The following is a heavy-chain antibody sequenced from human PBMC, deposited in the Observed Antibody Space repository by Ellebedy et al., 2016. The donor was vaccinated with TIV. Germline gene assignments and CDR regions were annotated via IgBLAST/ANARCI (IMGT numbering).Heavy chain of an antibody. CDR2: ISGSTNYI. CDR1: GFTFSTCA. J-gene: IGHJ4*02. Sequence: GESLKISXAASGFTFSTCAMNWVRQAQGQRLEWVASISGSTNYIYYTDSVRGRFTISRDNAKNTLYLQMDSLRAEDTAVYYCARAGSYLSETVFYWGQGTLITVSS. D-gene: IGHD3-10*01. V-gene: IGHV3-21*01. CDR3: ARAGSYLSETVFY.